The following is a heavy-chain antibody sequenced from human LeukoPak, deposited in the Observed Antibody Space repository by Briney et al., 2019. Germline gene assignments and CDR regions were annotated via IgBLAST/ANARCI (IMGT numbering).Heavy chain of an antibody. CDR1: GFTFSNAW. V-gene: IGHV3-15*01. CDR3: TTLDYYDSSGYYPRDY. D-gene: IGHD3-22*01. Sequence: GGSLRLSCAASGFTFSNAWMSWVRQAPGKGLEWVGRIKSKTDGGTTDYAAPVKGRFTISRDDSKNTLYLQMNSLKTEDTAVYYCTTLDYYDSSGYYPRDYWGQGTLVTVSS. CDR2: IKSKTDGGTT. J-gene: IGHJ4*02.